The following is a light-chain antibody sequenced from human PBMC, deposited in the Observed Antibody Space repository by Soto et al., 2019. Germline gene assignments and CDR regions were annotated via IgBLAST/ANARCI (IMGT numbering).Light chain of an antibody. CDR2: GAS. V-gene: IGKV3-20*01. Sequence: EIVLTQSPATLSLSPGERATLSCRASQSVSSSYLAWFQHKPGQAPRLLIYGASNRATGIPERFSGSGSGTDFTLTISRLEPQDSAIYYCQQYVISVTFGQGTRLEIK. J-gene: IGKJ5*01. CDR1: QSVSSSY. CDR3: QQYVISVT.